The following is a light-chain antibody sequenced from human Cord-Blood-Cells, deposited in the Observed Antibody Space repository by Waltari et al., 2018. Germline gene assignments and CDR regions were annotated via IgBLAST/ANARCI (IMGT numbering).Light chain of an antibody. CDR1: QSVSSSY. CDR3: QQYGSSPPLT. V-gene: IGKV3-20*01. CDR2: GAS. Sequence: EIVFTQSPGTLSLSPGERDTLSCRASQSVSSSYLAWYQQKPGQAPRLLIYGASSRATGIPDRFSGSGSGTDFTLTISRLEPEDFAVYYCQQYGSSPPLTFGGGTKVEIK. J-gene: IGKJ4*01.